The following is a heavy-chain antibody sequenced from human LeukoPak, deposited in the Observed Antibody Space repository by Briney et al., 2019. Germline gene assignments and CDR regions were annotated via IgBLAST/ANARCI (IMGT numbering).Heavy chain of an antibody. CDR3: AVGTFGSGSFYGPPFDF. D-gene: IGHD3-10*01. J-gene: IGHJ4*02. CDR2: IYPGDSDT. CDR1: GYSFTDYW. V-gene: IGHV5-51*01. Sequence: GESLRISCKGSGYSFTDYWIGWVCQMPGKGLEWVGIIYPGDSDTRYSPSFQGQVTISADKSISTAYLQWDSLKASDTAMYYCAVGTFGSGSFYGPPFDFWGQGTLATVSP.